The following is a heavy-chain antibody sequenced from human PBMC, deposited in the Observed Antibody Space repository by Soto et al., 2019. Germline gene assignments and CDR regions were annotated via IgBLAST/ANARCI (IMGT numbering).Heavy chain of an antibody. Sequence: ASVKVSCKASGYTFTNYAMHWVRQAPGQRPEWMGWIHAGDGNTKFSQNFQGRVTFTRDTSANTAYMELSSLRSEDTAVYYCAFGTDYFHYWGQGSLVTVSS. V-gene: IGHV1-3*01. CDR2: IHAGDGNT. CDR1: GYTFTNYA. D-gene: IGHD3-16*01. J-gene: IGHJ1*01. CDR3: AFGTDYFHY.